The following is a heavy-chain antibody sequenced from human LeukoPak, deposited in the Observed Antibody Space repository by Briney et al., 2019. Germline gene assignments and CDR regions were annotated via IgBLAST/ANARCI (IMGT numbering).Heavy chain of an antibody. CDR1: GYTFTNYY. V-gene: IGHV1-2*02. D-gene: IGHD2-15*01. CDR3: ARDFDVVVVAAYNWFDP. Sequence: ASVKVSCKASGYTFTNYYMHWVRQAPGQGLEWMGWINPNSGGTNYAQKFQGRVTMTRDTSISTAYMELSRLRSDDTAVYYCARDFDVVVVAAYNWFDPWGQGTLVTVSS. CDR2: INPNSGGT. J-gene: IGHJ5*02.